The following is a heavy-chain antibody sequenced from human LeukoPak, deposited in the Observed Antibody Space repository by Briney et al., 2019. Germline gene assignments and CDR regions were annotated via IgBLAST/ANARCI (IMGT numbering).Heavy chain of an antibody. CDR1: GYSISSGYF. Sequence: SETLSLTCTVSGYSISSGYFWGWIRQPPGKGLEWIGYIYYSGSTSYNPSLKSRVTISVDTSKNQFSLKLSSVTAADTAVYYCAREEALGSGSFDYWGQGTLVTVSS. J-gene: IGHJ4*02. CDR3: AREEALGSGSFDY. D-gene: IGHD1-26*01. CDR2: IYYSGST. V-gene: IGHV4-61*01.